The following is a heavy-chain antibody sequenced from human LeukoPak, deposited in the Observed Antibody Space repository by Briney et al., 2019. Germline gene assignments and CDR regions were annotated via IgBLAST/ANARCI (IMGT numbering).Heavy chain of an antibody. CDR3: AKGGGLWFGEFPFDY. CDR1: GGSISSYY. D-gene: IGHD3-10*01. J-gene: IGHJ4*02. CDR2: IYYSGST. Sequence: SETLSHTCTVSGGSISSYYWSWIRQPPGKGLEWIGYIYYSGSTNYNPSLKSRVTISVDTSKDQFSLKLSSVTAADTAVYYCAKGGGLWFGEFPFDYWGQGTLVTVSS. V-gene: IGHV4-59*01.